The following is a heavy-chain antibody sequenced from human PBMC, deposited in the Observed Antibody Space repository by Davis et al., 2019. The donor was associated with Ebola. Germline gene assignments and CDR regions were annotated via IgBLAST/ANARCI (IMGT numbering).Heavy chain of an antibody. CDR3: ARDREAELWAGAFDI. D-gene: IGHD5-18*01. Sequence: GGSLRLPVAAPEFTFTSYCMHGVRQAPGKRRDGVAVIWYDGSNKYYADSVKGRFTISRDNSKNTLYLQMNSLRAEDTAVYYCARDREAELWAGAFDIWGQGTMVTVSS. V-gene: IGHV3-33*01. CDR2: IWYDGSNK. CDR1: EFTFTSYC. J-gene: IGHJ3*02.